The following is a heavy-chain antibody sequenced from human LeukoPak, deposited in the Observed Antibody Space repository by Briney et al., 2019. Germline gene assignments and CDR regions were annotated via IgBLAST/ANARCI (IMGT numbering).Heavy chain of an antibody. J-gene: IGHJ4*02. D-gene: IGHD4-23*01. CDR1: GGSISSGGHY. CDR2: IYYRGTT. Sequence: SETLSLTCTVSGGSISSGGHYWGWIRQQPGKGLEWIGYIYYRGTTYYNPSLKSRVSISLDTSKNQVSLKLTSVTAADTAVYYCARGADYGGNSVPFDYWGQGTLVTVSS. V-gene: IGHV4-31*03. CDR3: ARGADYGGNSVPFDY.